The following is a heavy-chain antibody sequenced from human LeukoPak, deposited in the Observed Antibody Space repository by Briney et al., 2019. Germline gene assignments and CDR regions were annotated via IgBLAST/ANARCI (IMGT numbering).Heavy chain of an antibody. CDR2: IDMSGRTI. Sequence: GGSLRLSCAASGFTFSDWYLSWIRQAPGKGLEWVSYIDMSGRTIYYADSVRGRFTISRDNAKNSLYLQMSSLRAEDTAVYYCASEEDFWSGFDYWGQGTLVTVSS. V-gene: IGHV3-11*01. CDR1: GFTFSDWY. D-gene: IGHD3-3*01. CDR3: ASEEDFWSGFDY. J-gene: IGHJ4*02.